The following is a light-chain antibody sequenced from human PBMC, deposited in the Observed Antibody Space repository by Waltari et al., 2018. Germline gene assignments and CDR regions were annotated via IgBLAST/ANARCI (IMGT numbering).Light chain of an antibody. V-gene: IGKV3-20*01. CDR3: QQSGTSHS. CDR1: QTVRSNY. J-gene: IGKJ2*03. CDR2: GAS. Sequence: ILLTQSPGTLSLSPGDRATLSCWANQTVRSNYLAWYQQKPGHAPRLLFYGASTRATGIPDSFSGSGSGTDFTLTIDRLEPEDFAVYYCQQSGTSHSFGQGTKLEI.